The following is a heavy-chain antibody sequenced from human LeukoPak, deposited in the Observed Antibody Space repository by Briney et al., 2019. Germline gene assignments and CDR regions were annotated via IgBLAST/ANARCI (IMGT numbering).Heavy chain of an antibody. V-gene: IGHV3-30-3*01. CDR1: GFTFSSYA. Sequence: GGSLRLSCAASGFTFSSYAMHWVRQAPGKGLEWVAVISYDGSNKYYADSVKGRFTISRDNSKNTLYLQMNSLRAEDTAVYYCARDGSYYGSLGYWGQGTLVTVSS. D-gene: IGHD3-10*01. J-gene: IGHJ4*02. CDR2: ISYDGSNK. CDR3: ARDGSYYGSLGY.